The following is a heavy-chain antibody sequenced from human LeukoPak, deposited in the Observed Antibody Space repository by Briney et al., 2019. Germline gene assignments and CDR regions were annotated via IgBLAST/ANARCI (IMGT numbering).Heavy chain of an antibody. CDR2: INPSDGST. V-gene: IGHV1-46*01. J-gene: IGHJ6*02. CDR3: ARAGPYCSGGNCYSRDPYYYYYGMDV. CDR1: GYTLTSYY. D-gene: IGHD2-15*01. Sequence: ASVKVSCKASGYTLTSYYMHWVRQAPGQGLEWMGIINPSDGSTTYAQKFQGRVTMTRDTSTSTVYMELSSLRSEDTAMYYCARAGPYCSGGNCYSRDPYYYYYGMDVWGQGTTVTVSS.